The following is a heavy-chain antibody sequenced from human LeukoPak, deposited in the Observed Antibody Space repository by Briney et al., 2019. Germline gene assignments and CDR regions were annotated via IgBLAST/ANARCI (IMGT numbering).Heavy chain of an antibody. V-gene: IGHV4-30-2*01. J-gene: IGHJ3*02. Sequence: SETLSLTCAVSGGSISSGGYSWSWIRQPPGKGLEWIGYIYHSGSTYYNPSLKSRVTISVDRSKNQFSLKLSSVTAADTAVYYCARTHSMMGFEDAFDIWGQGTMVTVSS. CDR3: ARTHSMMGFEDAFDI. D-gene: IGHD2-15*01. CDR2: IYHSGST. CDR1: GGSISSGGYS.